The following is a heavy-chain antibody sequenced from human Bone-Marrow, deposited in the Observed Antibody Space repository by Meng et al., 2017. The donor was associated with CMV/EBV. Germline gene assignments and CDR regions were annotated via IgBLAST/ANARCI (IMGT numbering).Heavy chain of an antibody. Sequence: ASVKVSCKASGYTFTGYYMHWVRQAPGQGLEWMGWINPNSGGTNYAQKFQGRVTMTRDTSISTAYMELSSLRSEDTAVYYCARGGITIFGVVIMRTYYYYGMDVWGQGTTVTVSS. CDR3: ARGGITIFGVVIMRTYYYYGMDV. D-gene: IGHD3-3*01. CDR2: INPNSGGT. J-gene: IGHJ6*02. V-gene: IGHV1-2*02. CDR1: GYTFTGYY.